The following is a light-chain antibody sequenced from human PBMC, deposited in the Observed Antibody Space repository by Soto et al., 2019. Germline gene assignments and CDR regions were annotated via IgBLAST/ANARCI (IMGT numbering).Light chain of an antibody. Sequence: QSALTQPASVSGSPGQSITISCTGTSSDVGGYDFVSWYQQHPGKAPKLLIYDVNNRPSGVSDRFSGSKSGNTAPLTISWLQAEDEADYYCSSYTSSSTDVFGTGTKVTVL. CDR2: DVN. CDR3: SSYTSSSTDV. CDR1: SSDVGGYDF. V-gene: IGLV2-14*03. J-gene: IGLJ1*01.